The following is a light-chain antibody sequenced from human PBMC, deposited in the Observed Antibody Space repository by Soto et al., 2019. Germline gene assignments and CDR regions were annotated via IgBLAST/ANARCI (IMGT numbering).Light chain of an antibody. V-gene: IGKV1-5*03. CDR2: KAS. CDR3: QQYNGYRWP. Sequence: DIQMTQSPSTLSASVGDRVTITCRASQSISNWLAWYQQKPGKAPKILIYKASSLESGVPSRFSGSGSGTEFTLTISSLRPADSATYYCQQYNGYRWPFXQGTKVDIK. CDR1: QSISNW. J-gene: IGKJ1*01.